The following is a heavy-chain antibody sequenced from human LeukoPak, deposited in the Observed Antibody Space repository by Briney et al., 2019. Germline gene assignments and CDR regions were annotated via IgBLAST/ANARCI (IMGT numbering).Heavy chain of an antibody. CDR2: ISSSGSTI. J-gene: IGHJ4*02. CDR3: ARHRVGLAADY. V-gene: IGHV3-48*03. Sequence: GGSLRLSCAASGFTFSSYEMNWVRQAPGQGLEWVSYISSSGSTIYYADSVKGRFTISRDNAKNSLYLQMNSLRAEDTAVYYCARHRVGLAADYWGQGTLVTVSS. CDR1: GFTFSSYE. D-gene: IGHD6-13*01.